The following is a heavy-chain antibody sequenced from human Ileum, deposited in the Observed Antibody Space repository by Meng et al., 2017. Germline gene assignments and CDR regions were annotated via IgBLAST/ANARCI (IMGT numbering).Heavy chain of an antibody. CDR2: MNTDKGNT. CDR3: AREGAYNGGDY. J-gene: IGHJ4*02. Sequence: QVQLVQSGAEVNQTGATVKISCKASGYTFTTYGISWVRQAPGQGLEWMGWMNTDKGNTNYAQKFQGRVTMTRDTSTSTAYMELRSLRSDDTAVYYCAREGAYNGGDYWGQGTLVTVSS. D-gene: IGHD1-1*01. V-gene: IGHV1-18*01. CDR1: GYTFTTYG.